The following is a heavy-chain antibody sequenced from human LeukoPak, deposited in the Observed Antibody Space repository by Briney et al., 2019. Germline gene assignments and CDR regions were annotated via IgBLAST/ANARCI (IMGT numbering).Heavy chain of an antibody. D-gene: IGHD2-2*01. CDR2: IKPDGSEK. J-gene: IGHJ4*02. Sequence: PGGSLRLSCAASGLTFTDFWMNWVRQAPGRGLEWVANIKPDGSEKYYVDSVKGRFAISRDNAKNEVYLEMNSLRAEDTGVYYCSGRDSSRSPGAYWGQGTLVSVSS. CDR1: GLTFTDFW. CDR3: SGRDSSRSPGAY. V-gene: IGHV3-7*01.